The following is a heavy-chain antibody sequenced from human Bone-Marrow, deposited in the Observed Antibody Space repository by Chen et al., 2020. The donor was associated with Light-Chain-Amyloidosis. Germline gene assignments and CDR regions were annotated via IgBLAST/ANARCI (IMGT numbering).Heavy chain of an antibody. CDR3: TRTDSNYIFDY. D-gene: IGHD4-4*01. V-gene: IGHV1-46*01. CDR1: GYTFINYY. Sequence: QVNLVQSGAEAKKPGASMKISCKASGYTFINYYIHWVRQAPGQGLEWMGAINPNDGNTTYVQKFQGRVSMTRDTSSDTVYMDVTRLTSDDTAMYFCTRTDSNYIFDYWGQRTLVTVSA. CDR2: INPNDGNT. J-gene: IGHJ4*02.